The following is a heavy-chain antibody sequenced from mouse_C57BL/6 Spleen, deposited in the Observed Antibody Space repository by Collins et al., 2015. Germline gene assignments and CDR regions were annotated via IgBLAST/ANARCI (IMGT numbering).Heavy chain of an antibody. CDR3: ARGVTTPPYYAMDY. Sequence: QVQLQQPGAELVKAWGFSEGACKASGYTFTSYWMHWVKQRPGQGLEWIGRIHPSDSDTNYNQKFKGKATLTVDKSSSTAYMQLSSLTSEDSAVYYCARGVTTPPYYAMDYWGQGTSVTVSS. J-gene: IGHJ4*01. D-gene: IGHD2-1*01. V-gene: IGHV1-74*01. CDR2: IHPSDSDT. CDR1: GYTFTSYW.